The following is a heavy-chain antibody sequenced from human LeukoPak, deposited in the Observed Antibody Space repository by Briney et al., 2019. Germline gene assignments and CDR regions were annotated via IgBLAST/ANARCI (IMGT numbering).Heavy chain of an antibody. CDR2: VSGSGGST. D-gene: IGHD5-18*01. Sequence: SGGSLRLSCAASGFTFSSYAMSWVRQAPGKGLEWVSAVSGSGGSTYYADSVKGRFTISRDNSKNTLYLQMNSLRAEDTAVYYCAKDQRGYSYGFGYWGQGTLVTVSS. J-gene: IGHJ4*02. CDR3: AKDQRGYSYGFGY. V-gene: IGHV3-23*01. CDR1: GFTFSSYA.